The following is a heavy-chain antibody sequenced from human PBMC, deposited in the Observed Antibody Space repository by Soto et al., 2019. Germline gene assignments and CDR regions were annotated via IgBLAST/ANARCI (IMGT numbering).Heavy chain of an antibody. D-gene: IGHD1-26*01. J-gene: IGHJ6*02. CDR2: IYTSGST. Sequence: QVQLQESGPGLVKPSETLSLTCTVPGGSISSYYWSWIRQPAGKGLEWIGRIYTSGSTNYNPSLKSRVTMSVDTSKNQFSLKLSTVTAADTAVYYCARVKWEPTGGYGMDVWGQGTTVTVSS. CDR1: GGSISSYY. CDR3: ARVKWEPTGGYGMDV. V-gene: IGHV4-4*07.